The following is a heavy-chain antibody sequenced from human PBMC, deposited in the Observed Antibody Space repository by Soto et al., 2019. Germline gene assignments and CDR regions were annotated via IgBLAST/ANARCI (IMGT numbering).Heavy chain of an antibody. J-gene: IGHJ4*02. D-gene: IGHD3-16*01. CDR1: GFTFSSYG. CDR3: AKEYERYDSLYYFDY. V-gene: IGHV3-30*18. Sequence: PGGSLRLSCAASGFTFSSYGMHWVRQAPGKGLEWVAVISYDGSNRYYADSVKGRFTISRDNSKNTLYLQMNSLRAEDTAVYYCAKEYERYDSLYYFDYWGQGTLVTVSS. CDR2: ISYDGSNR.